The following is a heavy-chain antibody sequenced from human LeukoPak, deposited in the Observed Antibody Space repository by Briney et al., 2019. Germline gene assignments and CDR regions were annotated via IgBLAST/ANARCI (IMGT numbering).Heavy chain of an antibody. CDR3: ARGWASEAFDY. Sequence: HTGGSLRLSCAASGFTFSSYWMHWVRQAPGKGLVWVSRINSDGSRTSYADSVKGRFTISRDNAKNSLYLQMNSLRAEDTAVYYCARGWASEAFDYWGQGTLVTVSS. V-gene: IGHV3-74*01. D-gene: IGHD3-16*01. J-gene: IGHJ4*02. CDR1: GFTFSSYW. CDR2: INSDGSRT.